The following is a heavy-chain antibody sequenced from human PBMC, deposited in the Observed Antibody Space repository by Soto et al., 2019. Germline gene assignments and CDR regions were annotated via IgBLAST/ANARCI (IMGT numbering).Heavy chain of an antibody. D-gene: IGHD1-26*01. CDR1: GYTFTDYY. CDR3: ARALLRAGAPTSCY. V-gene: IGHV1-2*02. J-gene: IGHJ4*02. CDR2: INPISGGT. Sequence: ASVKVSCKTSGYTFTDYYMYWVRQAPGQGLEWMGWINPISGGTNYAQKFQGRVTMTRDTSISTGYMELRRLRSDDTAVYYCARALLRAGAPTSCYWGQGTLVTVSS.